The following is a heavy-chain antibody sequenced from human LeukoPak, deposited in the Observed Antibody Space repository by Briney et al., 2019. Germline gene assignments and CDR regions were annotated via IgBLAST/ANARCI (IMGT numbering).Heavy chain of an antibody. CDR1: GGSISSGGYY. D-gene: IGHD6-13*01. V-gene: IGHV4-31*03. Sequence: SETLSLTCTVSGGSISSGGYYWSWIRQHPGKGLEWIGYIYYSGSTYYNPSLKSRVTISVDTSKNQFSLTLSSVTSADTAVYYCARVAAAGMTDAFDIWGQGTMVTVSS. CDR2: IYYSGST. J-gene: IGHJ3*02. CDR3: ARVAAAGMTDAFDI.